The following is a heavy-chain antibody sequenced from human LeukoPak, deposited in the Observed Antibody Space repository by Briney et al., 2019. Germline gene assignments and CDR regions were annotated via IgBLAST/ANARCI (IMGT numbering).Heavy chain of an antibody. D-gene: IGHD3-16*01. CDR1: GGSISSYY. Sequence: SETLSLTCTVSGGSISSYYWSWIRQPPGKGLEWIGYIHYSGSTNYNPSLKSRVTISVDTSENQFSLKLSSVTAADTAVYYCAREYNGGAPNWFDPWGQGTLVTVSS. CDR3: AREYNGGAPNWFDP. J-gene: IGHJ5*02. V-gene: IGHV4-59*01. CDR2: IHYSGST.